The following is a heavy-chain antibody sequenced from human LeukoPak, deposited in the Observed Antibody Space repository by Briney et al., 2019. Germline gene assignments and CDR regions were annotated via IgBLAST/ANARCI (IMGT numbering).Heavy chain of an antibody. CDR1: GFNFSDYY. D-gene: IGHD3-10*01. CDR3: AREYGSGSYYLDY. Sequence: GGSLRLSCAASGFNFSDYYMSWVRQAPGKGLEWLSYINSGSSFTNYADSVKGRFTISRDNAKNSLYLQMNSLRAEDTAMYYCAREYGSGSYYLDYWGQATLVTVSS. V-gene: IGHV3-11*06. CDR2: INSGSSFT. J-gene: IGHJ4*02.